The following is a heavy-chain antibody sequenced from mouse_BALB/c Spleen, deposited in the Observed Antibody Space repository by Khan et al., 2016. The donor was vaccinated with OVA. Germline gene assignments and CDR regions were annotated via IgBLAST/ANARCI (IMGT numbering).Heavy chain of an antibody. D-gene: IGHD2-2*01. J-gene: IGHJ3*01. CDR3: TRQGDDAWFTY. CDR2: IDPFSGDT. V-gene: IGHV1S135*01. CDR1: GYSFTTYY. Sequence: VQLQQSGPELMKPGTSVKISCKASGYSFTTYYIHWVMQSHGKSLEWIGYIDPFSGDTTFNQKFKGKATLTVDKSSSTAYINLSNLTSEDSAIYYCTRQGDDAWFTYWGQGTLVTVSA.